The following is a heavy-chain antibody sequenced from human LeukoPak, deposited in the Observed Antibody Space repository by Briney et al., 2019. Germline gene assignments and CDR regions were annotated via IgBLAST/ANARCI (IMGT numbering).Heavy chain of an antibody. V-gene: IGHV3-49*04. J-gene: IGHJ4*02. CDR1: GFTFGDYA. Sequence: GGSLRPSCTASGFTFGDYAMSWVRQAPGKGLEWVGFIRSKAYGGTTEYAASVKGRFTISRDDSKSIAYLQMNSLKTEDTAVYYCTRDRGLWFGELLYPDYFDYWGQGTLVTVSS. D-gene: IGHD3-10*01. CDR3: TRDRGLWFGELLYPDYFDY. CDR2: IRSKAYGGTT.